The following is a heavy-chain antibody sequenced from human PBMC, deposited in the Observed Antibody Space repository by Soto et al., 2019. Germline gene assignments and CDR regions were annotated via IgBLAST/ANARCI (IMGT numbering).Heavy chain of an antibody. CDR2: IYHSGST. V-gene: IGHV4-4*02. CDR3: ARVVGGYYYGMDV. J-gene: IGHJ6*02. Sequence: QVQLQESGPGLVKPSGTRSLTCAVSGGSISSSNLWSWVRQPPWKGLEWIGEIYHSGSTNYTPSLKSLVTIVVDKSKNQLSLKLSSVTAADTAVYYCARVVGGYYYGMDVWGQGTTVTVSS. CDR1: GGSISSSNL. D-gene: IGHD2-2*01.